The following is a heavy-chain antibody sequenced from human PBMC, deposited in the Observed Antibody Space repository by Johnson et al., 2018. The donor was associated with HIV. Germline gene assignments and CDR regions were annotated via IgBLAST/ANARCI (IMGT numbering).Heavy chain of an antibody. J-gene: IGHJ3*02. CDR1: GFTFDDYA. CDR3: ARDPGVVEAPRSRVDAFDI. Sequence: MQLVESGGGVVRPGESLRLSCVASGFTFDDYAMSWVRQAPGKGLEWVSGINWNGGSTGYADSVKGRFTISRDNAKNSLYLQMNSLRAEDTSVYYCARDPGVVEAPRSRVDAFDIWGQGTMVTVSS. CDR2: INWNGGST. V-gene: IGHV3-20*04. D-gene: IGHD2-15*01.